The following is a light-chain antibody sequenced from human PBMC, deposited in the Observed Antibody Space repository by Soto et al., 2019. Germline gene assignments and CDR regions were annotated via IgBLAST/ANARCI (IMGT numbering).Light chain of an antibody. CDR2: DAS. CDR3: QVRTNWSIA. CDR1: KRVSGN. Sequence: EIMLTQSPATLSLSPCDVSTLSGRASKRVSGNLASYQQKPGQAPRLLLYDASTRATGIPARCSGAGSGTDFTLTINNLEPEDFAAYYCQVRTNWSIAFGRGTRLEIK. V-gene: IGKV3-11*01. J-gene: IGKJ5*01.